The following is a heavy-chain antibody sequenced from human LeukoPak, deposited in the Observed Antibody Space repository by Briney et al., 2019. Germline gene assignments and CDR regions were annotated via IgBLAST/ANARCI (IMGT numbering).Heavy chain of an antibody. Sequence: PSETLSLTGAVYGETFIHNFWTWIRQPPGKGLEWIGQINHSGSTYYNPSLKSRVTILVDTSKNQFSLKLTSVTAADTAVYYCARAMPYFYGSIAVPGTIDYWGQGILVTVSS. CDR3: ARAMPYFYGSIAVPGTIDY. CDR2: INHSGST. CDR1: GETFIHNF. J-gene: IGHJ4*02. D-gene: IGHD6-19*01. V-gene: IGHV4-34*01.